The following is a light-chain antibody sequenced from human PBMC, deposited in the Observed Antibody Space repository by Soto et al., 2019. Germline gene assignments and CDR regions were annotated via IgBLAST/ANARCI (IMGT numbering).Light chain of an antibody. J-gene: IGLJ3*02. CDR1: SNDIGGHKY. Sequence: QSALTQPRSVSESPGQSVTISCSGTSNDIGGHKYVSWYQQHPGKAPKLMIYDVSKRPSGVPDRFSGSKSGSTASLTISGLQAEDEADYYCCSYAGSFTWVFGGGTKLTVL. V-gene: IGLV2-11*01. CDR2: DVS. CDR3: CSYAGSFTWV.